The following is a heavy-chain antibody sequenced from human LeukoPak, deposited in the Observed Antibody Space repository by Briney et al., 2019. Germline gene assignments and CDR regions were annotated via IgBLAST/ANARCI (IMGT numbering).Heavy chain of an antibody. J-gene: IGHJ3*02. Sequence: GESLKISCKGSGYSFTSYWIGWVRQMPGKGLEWMGIIYPGDSNTRYSPSFQGQVTISADKSISTAYLQWSSLKASDTAVYYCARHRLGRYDAFDIWGQGTMVTVSS. CDR3: ARHRLGRYDAFDI. CDR1: GYSFTSYW. D-gene: IGHD7-27*01. V-gene: IGHV5-51*01. CDR2: IYPGDSNT.